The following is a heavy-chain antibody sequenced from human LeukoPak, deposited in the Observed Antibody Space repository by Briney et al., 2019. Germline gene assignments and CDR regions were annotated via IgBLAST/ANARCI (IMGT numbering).Heavy chain of an antibody. V-gene: IGHV4-39*01. Sequence: SETLSLTCTVSGGSISSSSYYWGWIRQPPGKGLEWIGSIYYSGSTYYNPSLKSRVTISVDTSKNQFSLKLSSVTAADTAVYYCARLAGSNYRSIKDYFDYWGQGTLVTVSS. CDR3: ARLAGSNYRSIKDYFDY. CDR2: IYYSGST. D-gene: IGHD4-11*01. CDR1: GGSISSSSYY. J-gene: IGHJ4*02.